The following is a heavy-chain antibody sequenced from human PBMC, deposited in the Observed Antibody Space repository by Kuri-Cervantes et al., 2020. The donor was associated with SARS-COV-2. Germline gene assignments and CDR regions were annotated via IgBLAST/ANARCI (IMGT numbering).Heavy chain of an antibody. CDR3: AREGGMTTVTTHDTEIDY. V-gene: IGHV3-33*01. J-gene: IGHJ4*02. D-gene: IGHD4-17*01. CDR1: GFTFSSYG. Sequence: GGSLRLSCAASGFTFSSYGMHWVRQAPGKGLEWVAVIWYDGSNKYYADSVKGRFTISRDNSKNTLCLQMNSLRAEDTAVYYCAREGGMTTVTTHDTEIDYWGQGTLVTVSS. CDR2: IWYDGSNK.